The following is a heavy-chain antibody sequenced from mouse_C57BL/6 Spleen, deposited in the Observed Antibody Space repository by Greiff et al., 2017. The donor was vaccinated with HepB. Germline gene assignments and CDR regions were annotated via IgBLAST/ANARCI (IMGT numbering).Heavy chain of an antibody. D-gene: IGHD2-4*01. Sequence: EVQVVESGGGLVKPGGSLKLSCAASGFTFSSYAMSWVRQTPEKRLEWVATISDGGSYTYYPDNVKGRFTISRDNAKNNLYLQMSYLKSEDTAMYYCAREGIYDYDFDYWGQGTTLTVSS. V-gene: IGHV5-4*01. CDR2: ISDGGSYT. J-gene: IGHJ2*01. CDR3: AREGIYDYDFDY. CDR1: GFTFSSYA.